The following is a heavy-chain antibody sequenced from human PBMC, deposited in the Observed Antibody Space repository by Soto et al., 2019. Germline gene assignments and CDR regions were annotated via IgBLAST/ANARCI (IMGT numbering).Heavy chain of an antibody. CDR3: ARGGPPIDY. V-gene: IGHV1-18*01. D-gene: IGHD3-16*01. J-gene: IGHJ4*02. CDR2: ISAYNGNT. Sequence: QVQLVQSGAEVKKPGASVKVSCKASGYTFTNFGISWVRQAPGQGLEWMGWISAYNGNTNYAQKFQGRVTMTTDTSPSTAYMEVRSLRFDDPAVYDCARGGPPIDYWGQGTLVTVSS. CDR1: GYTFTNFG.